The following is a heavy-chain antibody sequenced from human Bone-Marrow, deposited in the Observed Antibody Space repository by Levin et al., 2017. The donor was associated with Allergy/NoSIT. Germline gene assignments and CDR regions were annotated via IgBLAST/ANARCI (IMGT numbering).Heavy chain of an antibody. CDR2: VSFDGSNK. V-gene: IGHV3-30*18. CDR1: GFTFRSFS. Sequence: GGSLRLSCAASGFTFRSFSMHWVRQAPGKGLEWVAFVSFDGSNKYYADSVKGRFAISRDNSKNTLYLQMNSLRAEDTAVFYCAKGELLSPPFDYWGQGTLVTVSS. D-gene: IGHD3-10*01. J-gene: IGHJ4*02. CDR3: AKGELLSPPFDY.